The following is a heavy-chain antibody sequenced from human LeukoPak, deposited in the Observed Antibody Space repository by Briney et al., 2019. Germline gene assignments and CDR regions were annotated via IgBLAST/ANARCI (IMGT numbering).Heavy chain of an antibody. CDR2: ISAYNGNT. CDR1: GYTFTSYG. Sequence: GASVKVSCKASGYTFTSYGISWVRQAPGQGLDWMGLISAYNGNTNYAQKLQGRVTVTTDTSTSTAYMELRSLRSDDTAVYYCARVGPSPKNFYFDYWGQGTLVTVSS. V-gene: IGHV1-18*01. CDR3: ARVGPSPKNFYFDY. J-gene: IGHJ4*02.